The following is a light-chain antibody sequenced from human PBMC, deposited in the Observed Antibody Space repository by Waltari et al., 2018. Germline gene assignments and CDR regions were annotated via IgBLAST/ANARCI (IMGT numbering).Light chain of an antibody. Sequence: QSALTQPASVSGSPGQSIPLSCTGTSGAVGGYNYVSWYQQHPGKAPKLMIYDVINRPSGVSNRFSGSKSGNTASLTISGLQAEDEADYYCCSYTSSNTYVFGTGTKVTVL. V-gene: IGLV2-14*03. CDR1: SGAVGGYNY. J-gene: IGLJ1*01. CDR2: DVI. CDR3: CSYTSSNTYV.